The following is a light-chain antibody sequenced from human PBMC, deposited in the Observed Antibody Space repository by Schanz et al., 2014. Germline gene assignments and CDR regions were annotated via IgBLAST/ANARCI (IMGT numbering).Light chain of an antibody. V-gene: IGLV2-11*01. Sequence: QSALTQPASASGSPGQSVTISCTGTSSDVGAYNYVSWYQQHPGKAPKLMIYDVTKRPSGVPDRFSGSKSGNTASLTISGLQAEDEADYYCCSYAGSYTWVFGGGTQLTVL. CDR1: SSDVGAYNY. CDR2: DVT. J-gene: IGLJ7*01. CDR3: CSYAGSYTWV.